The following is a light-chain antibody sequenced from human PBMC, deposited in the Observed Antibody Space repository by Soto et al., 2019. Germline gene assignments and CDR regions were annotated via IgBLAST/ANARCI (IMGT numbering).Light chain of an antibody. Sequence: EIVLTQSPATLSLSPGERAILSCRASQSVGTYLAWYQQKPGQAPRLLIYDASNRATGIPARFGGSGSGTDFTLTINSLEPEDFAVYYCQQYNKWPLTFGQGTKVEIK. J-gene: IGKJ1*01. CDR2: DAS. CDR3: QQYNKWPLT. CDR1: QSVGTY. V-gene: IGKV3-11*01.